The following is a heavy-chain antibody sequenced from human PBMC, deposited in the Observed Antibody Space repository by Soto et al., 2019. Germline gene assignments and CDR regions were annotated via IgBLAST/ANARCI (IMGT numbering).Heavy chain of an antibody. CDR3: AKELWWEGGAFDI. V-gene: IGHV3-30*18. J-gene: IGHJ3*02. CDR1: GFTFSSYG. Sequence: QVQLVESGGGVVQPGRSLRLSCAASGFTFSSYGMHWVRQAPGKGLEWVAVISDDGSNKYYADSVKGRFTISRDNSKNTLYLQMNSLRAEDTAVYYCAKELWWEGGAFDIWGQGTMVTVSS. CDR2: ISDDGSNK. D-gene: IGHD2-21*01.